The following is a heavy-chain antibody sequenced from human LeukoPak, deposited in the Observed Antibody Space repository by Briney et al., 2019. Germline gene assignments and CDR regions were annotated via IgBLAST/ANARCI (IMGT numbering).Heavy chain of an antibody. Sequence: ASVKVSCKASGYTFTSYGISWVRQAPGQGLEWMGWISAYNGNTNYAQKFQGRVTMTRDTSTSTVYMELSSLRSEDTAVYYCARQGYCSGGSCYTFDYWGQGTLVTVSS. V-gene: IGHV1-18*01. CDR2: ISAYNGNT. CDR1: GYTFTSYG. D-gene: IGHD2-15*01. J-gene: IGHJ4*02. CDR3: ARQGYCSGGSCYTFDY.